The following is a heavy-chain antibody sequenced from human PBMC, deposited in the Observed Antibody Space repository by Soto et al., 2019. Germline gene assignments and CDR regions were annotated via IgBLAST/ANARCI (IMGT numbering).Heavy chain of an antibody. Sequence: QLQLQESGPGLVKPSETLSLTCTVSGGSISSSSYYWGWIRQPPGKGLEWIGSIYYSGSTYYNPSLKSRVTISVDTSKNQFSLKLSSVTAADTAVYYCARKGEDYGSVTGMIDYWGQGTLVTVSS. CDR2: IYYSGST. D-gene: IGHD3-10*01. V-gene: IGHV4-39*01. J-gene: IGHJ4*02. CDR1: GGSISSSSYY. CDR3: ARKGEDYGSVTGMIDY.